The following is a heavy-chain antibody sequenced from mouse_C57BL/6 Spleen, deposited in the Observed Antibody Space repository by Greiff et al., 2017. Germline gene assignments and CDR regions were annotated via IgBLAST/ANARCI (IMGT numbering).Heavy chain of an antibody. V-gene: IGHV1-42*01. D-gene: IGHD1-1*01. CDR3: ARRIPYYGSSYGYFDY. J-gene: IGHJ2*01. Sequence: VQLKESGPELVKPGASVKISCKASGYSFTGYYMNWVKQSPDKSLEWIGEINPSTGGTTYNQKFKAKATLTVDKSSSTAYMQLKSLTSEDSAVYYCARRIPYYGSSYGYFDYWGQGTTLTVSS. CDR2: INPSTGGT. CDR1: GYSFTGYY.